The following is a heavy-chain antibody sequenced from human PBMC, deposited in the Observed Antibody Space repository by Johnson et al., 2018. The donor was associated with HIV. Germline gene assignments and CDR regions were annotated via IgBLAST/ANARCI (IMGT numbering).Heavy chain of an antibody. Sequence: QVQLVESGGGVVQPGRSLRLSCAASGFTFSNYGMHWVRQAPGKGLEWVALITYDGSHKYYEDPVKGRFTTSRDNSKNTLYLQMNILRSEDTAVYYCAKDRYIKGASTGFDIWGQGTMVTVSS. CDR1: GFTFSNYG. V-gene: IGHV3-30*18. D-gene: IGHD1-26*01. CDR2: ITYDGSHK. J-gene: IGHJ3*02. CDR3: AKDRYIKGASTGFDI.